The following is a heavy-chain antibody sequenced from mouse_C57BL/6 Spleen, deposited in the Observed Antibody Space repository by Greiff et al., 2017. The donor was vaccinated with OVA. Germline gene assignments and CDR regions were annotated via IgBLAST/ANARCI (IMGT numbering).Heavy chain of an antibody. CDR2: ISSGGDYI. D-gene: IGHD1-1*01. Sequence: EVKLVESGEGLVKPGGSLKLSCAASGFTFSSYAMSWVRQTPEKRLEWVAYISSGGDYIYYADTVKGRFTISRDNARNTLYLQMSSLKSEDTAMYYCTRDYYGSSYVDWYFDVWGTGTTVTVSS. V-gene: IGHV5-9-1*02. CDR1: GFTFSSYA. CDR3: TRDYYGSSYVDWYFDV. J-gene: IGHJ1*03.